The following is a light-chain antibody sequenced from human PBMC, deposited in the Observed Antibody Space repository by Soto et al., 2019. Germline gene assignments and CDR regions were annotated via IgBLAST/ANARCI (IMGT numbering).Light chain of an antibody. Sequence: QSALTQPASVSGSPGQSITISCTGAGSDDVPYNYVSWYQQHPGKAPKVIIYGVTNRPSGVSHRFSGSKSANTASLTISGLQAEDEADYYCTSYTSSSTHVFGTGTKVTVL. J-gene: IGLJ1*01. CDR1: GSDDVPYNY. V-gene: IGLV2-14*01. CDR3: TSYTSSSTHV. CDR2: GVT.